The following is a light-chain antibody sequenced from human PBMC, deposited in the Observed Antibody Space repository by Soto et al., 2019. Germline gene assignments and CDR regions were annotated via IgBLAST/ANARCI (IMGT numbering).Light chain of an antibody. CDR3: TSFTSSSTWV. V-gene: IGLV2-14*03. J-gene: IGLJ3*02. CDR2: EVS. Sequence: QSVLSQLASVSGSPGKSLTISCTRTSSHVGGYNYVSWFQQHPGKAPKLKIYEVSNRPSGVSNRFSGSKSGYTASLTISELQAEDEADYYCTSFTSSSTWVFSGGTKVTVL. CDR1: SSHVGGYNY.